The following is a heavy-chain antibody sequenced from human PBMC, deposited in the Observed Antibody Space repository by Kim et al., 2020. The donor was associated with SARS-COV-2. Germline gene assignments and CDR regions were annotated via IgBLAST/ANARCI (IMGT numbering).Heavy chain of an antibody. CDR3: ARDSQAAAGADFDY. D-gene: IGHD6-13*01. J-gene: IGHJ4*02. V-gene: IGHV3-30*01. Sequence: ADSVKGRFTISRDNSKNTLYLQMNSLRAEDTAVYYCARDSQAAAGADFDYWGQGTLVTVSS.